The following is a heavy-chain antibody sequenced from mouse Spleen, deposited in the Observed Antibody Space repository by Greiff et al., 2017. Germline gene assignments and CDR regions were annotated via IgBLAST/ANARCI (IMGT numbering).Heavy chain of an antibody. CDR3: ARYAYYSNYGYYAMDY. J-gene: IGHJ4*01. CDR2: ISYSGST. CDR1: GYSITSDY. Sequence: VQLQQSGPGLAKPSQTLSLTCSVTGYSITSDYWNWIRKFPGNKLEYMGYISYSGSTYYNPSLKSRISITRDTSKNQYYLQLNSVTTEDTATYYCARYAYYSNYGYYAMDYWGQGTSVTVSS. V-gene: IGHV3-8*01. D-gene: IGHD2-5*01.